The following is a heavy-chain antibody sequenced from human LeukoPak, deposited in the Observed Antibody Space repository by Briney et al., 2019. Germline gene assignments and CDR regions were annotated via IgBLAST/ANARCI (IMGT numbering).Heavy chain of an antibody. V-gene: IGHV3-30*02. J-gene: IGHJ4*02. D-gene: IGHD6-13*01. Sequence: PGGSLRLSCAASGFTFSSYGMHWVRQAPGKGLEWVAFIRYDGSNKYYADSVKGRFTISRDNSKNTLYLQMNSLRAEDTAVYYCAKEAAAAGYGPRGFDYWGQGTLVTVSS. CDR3: AKEAAAAGYGPRGFDY. CDR1: GFTFSSYG. CDR2: IRYDGSNK.